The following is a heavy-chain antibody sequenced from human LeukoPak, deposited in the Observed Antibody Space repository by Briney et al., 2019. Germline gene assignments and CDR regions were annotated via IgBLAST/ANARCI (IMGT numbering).Heavy chain of an antibody. J-gene: IGHJ4*02. V-gene: IGHV3-30*02. CDR3: AKPRDIVVVPAAIGY. D-gene: IGHD2-2*01. CDR1: GLTFSSYG. Sequence: RSGGSLRLSCAASGLTFSSYGMHWVRQAPGKGLEWVAFIRYDGSNKYYADSVKGRFTISRDNSKNTLYLQMNSLRAEDTAVYYCAKPRDIVVVPAAIGYWGQGTLVTVSS. CDR2: IRYDGSNK.